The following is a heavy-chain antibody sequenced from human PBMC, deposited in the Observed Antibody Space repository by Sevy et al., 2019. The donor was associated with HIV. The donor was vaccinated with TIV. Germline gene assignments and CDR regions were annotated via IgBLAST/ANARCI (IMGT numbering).Heavy chain of an antibody. CDR1: GYIFTSYV. D-gene: IGHD2-2*01. CDR3: ARGECSSSSCYYYYGMDV. V-gene: IGHV7-4-1*02. J-gene: IGHJ6*02. Sequence: ASVKVSCQASGYIFTSYVLNWVRQAPGQGLEWMGCINTNTGNPTYAQGFTERFVFYLDTSVSTAYLQISSLKAEDTAVYYCARGECSSSSCYYYYGMDVWGQGATVTVSS. CDR2: INTNTGNP.